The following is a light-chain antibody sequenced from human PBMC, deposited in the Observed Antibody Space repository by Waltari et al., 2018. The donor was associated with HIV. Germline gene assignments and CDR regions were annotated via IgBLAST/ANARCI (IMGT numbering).Light chain of an antibody. CDR3: QQYDSNSPYS. CDR1: QSISSW. Sequence: DIQMTQSPSTLSASVGDRVTITCRASQSISSWLAWYQQKPGKAPKLLIYKASSLESGVPSRFSDTGSGTEFTLTINSLQPDDFATYYCQQYDSNSPYSFGQGTKLEIK. CDR2: KAS. J-gene: IGKJ2*03. V-gene: IGKV1-5*03.